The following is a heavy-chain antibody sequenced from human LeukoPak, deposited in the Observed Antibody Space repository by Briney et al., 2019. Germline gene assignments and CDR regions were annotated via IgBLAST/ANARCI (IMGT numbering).Heavy chain of an antibody. V-gene: IGHV1-18*01. CDR2: ISTYNGYA. CDR1: GYTFTRYG. Sequence: GASVKVSCKASGYTFTRYGISWVRQAPGQGLEWMGWISTYNGYANYAQKLPGRVTMTTETSTSTAYMELRSLRSDDTAVYYCARNSSDWYGYMDVWGKGTTVTVSS. D-gene: IGHD6-19*01. J-gene: IGHJ6*04. CDR3: ARNSSDWYGYMDV.